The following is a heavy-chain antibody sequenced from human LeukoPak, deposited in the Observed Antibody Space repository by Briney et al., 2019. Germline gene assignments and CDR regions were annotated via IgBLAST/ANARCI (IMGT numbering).Heavy chain of an antibody. D-gene: IGHD1-7*01. J-gene: IGHJ4*02. V-gene: IGHV1-2*02. CDR1: GYTFTGYY. CDR2: INPNSGGT. Sequence: ASVKVSCKASGYTFTGYYMHWVRQAPGQGLEWMGWINPNSGGTNYAQKFQGRVTMTRDTSISTAYMELSRLRSDDAAVYYCARGTGTTSGGAAYWGQGTLVTVSS. CDR3: ARGTGTTSGGAAY.